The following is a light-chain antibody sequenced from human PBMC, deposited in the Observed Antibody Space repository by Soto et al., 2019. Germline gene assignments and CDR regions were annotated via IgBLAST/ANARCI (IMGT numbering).Light chain of an antibody. J-gene: IGLJ2*01. CDR2: GVD. V-gene: IGLV2-11*01. Sequence: QSALTQPRSVSGSPGQSVTISCTGGNSDVGGYNYVSWYQHHPDKVPKLIIFGVDKRPPGVPDRFSGSKSGDTASLTISGLQDEDEAYYFCCSYAGTYTVFFGGGTKLTVL. CDR1: NSDVGGYNY. CDR3: CSYAGTYTVF.